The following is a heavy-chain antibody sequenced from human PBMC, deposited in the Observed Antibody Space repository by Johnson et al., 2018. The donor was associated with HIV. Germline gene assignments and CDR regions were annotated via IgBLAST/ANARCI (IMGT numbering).Heavy chain of an antibody. Sequence: VQLVESGGGVVRPGGSLRLSCSASGFTFSSYAMSWVRQAPGKGLEWVSVIYSGGSTYYADSVRGRFTISRDNSNNTLYLQMNSLRAEDTAVYYCARDGPSAAVWGQGTMVTVSS. J-gene: IGHJ3*01. D-gene: IGHD6-25*01. CDR3: ARDGPSAAV. CDR2: IYSGGST. CDR1: GFTFSSYA. V-gene: IGHV3-66*01.